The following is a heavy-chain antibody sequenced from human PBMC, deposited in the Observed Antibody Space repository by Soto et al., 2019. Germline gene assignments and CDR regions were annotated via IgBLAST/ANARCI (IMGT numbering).Heavy chain of an antibody. Sequence: PSEMLSITCTFSGGSISISSYYWGWIRQPPGKGLEWIGSIYYSGITYYNPSLKSRVTISVDTSKNQFSLKLSSVTAADTAVYYCARHWNPNYDFWSGSPDDYFDYWGQ. CDR2: IYYSGIT. D-gene: IGHD3-3*01. V-gene: IGHV4-39*01. CDR1: GGSISISSYY. CDR3: ARHWNPNYDFWSGSPDDYFDY. J-gene: IGHJ4*02.